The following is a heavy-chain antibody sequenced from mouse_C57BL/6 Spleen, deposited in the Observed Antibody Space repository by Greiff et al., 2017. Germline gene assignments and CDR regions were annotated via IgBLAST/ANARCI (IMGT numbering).Heavy chain of an antibody. D-gene: IGHD2-4*01. CDR3: ATSTMTDWYFDG. J-gene: IGHJ1*03. CDR2: INPSSGYT. V-gene: IGHV1-7*01. CDR1: GYTFTSYW. Sequence: QVQLKESGAELAKPGASVKLSCKASGYTFTSYWMHWVKQRPGQGLEWIGYINPSSGYTKYNQKFKDKATLTADKSSSTAYMQLSSLTYEDSAVYYCATSTMTDWYFDGWGTGTTVTVAS.